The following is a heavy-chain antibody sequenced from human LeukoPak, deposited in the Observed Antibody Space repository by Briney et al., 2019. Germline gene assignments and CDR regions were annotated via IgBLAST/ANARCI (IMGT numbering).Heavy chain of an antibody. V-gene: IGHV3-21*05. Sequence: GGSLRLSCAASGFTFSNYNMYWVRQAPGKGLEWTSFIGESGSHVYYADSMKGRFTMSRDNAKNSLYLQMNSLTAEDTAVYYCARDRGWIRDYWGQGTLVTVSS. D-gene: IGHD2-2*03. J-gene: IGHJ4*02. CDR2: IGESGSHV. CDR3: ARDRGWIRDY. CDR1: GFTFSNYN.